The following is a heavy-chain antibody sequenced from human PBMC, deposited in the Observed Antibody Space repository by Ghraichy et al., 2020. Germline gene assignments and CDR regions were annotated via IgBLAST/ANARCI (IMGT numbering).Heavy chain of an antibody. V-gene: IGHV4-4*07. D-gene: IGHD3-10*01. CDR3: ARARKSGSYYNANDAFDI. J-gene: IGHJ3*02. Sequence: SETLSLTCTVSGGSISSYYWSWIRQPAGKGLEWIGRIYTSGSTNYNPSLKSRVTMSVDTSKNQFSLKLSSVTAADTAVYYCARARKSGSYYNANDAFDIWGQGTMVTVSS. CDR2: IYTSGST. CDR1: GGSISSYY.